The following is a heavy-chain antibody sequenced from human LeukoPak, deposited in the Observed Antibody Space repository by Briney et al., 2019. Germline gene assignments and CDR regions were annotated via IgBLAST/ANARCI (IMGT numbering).Heavy chain of an antibody. CDR3: ARGGRTTWHGMDV. Sequence: PGGSLRLSCEASGFTFSTYGMHWVRHAPGKGLEWVAVIWYDGSNKNYADSVKGRFTISRDNSKNTLYLQMNSLRAEDTAVYYCARGGRTTWHGMDVWGQGTTVTVSS. CDR1: GFTFSTYG. V-gene: IGHV3-33*01. D-gene: IGHD4-17*01. CDR2: IWYDGSNK. J-gene: IGHJ6*02.